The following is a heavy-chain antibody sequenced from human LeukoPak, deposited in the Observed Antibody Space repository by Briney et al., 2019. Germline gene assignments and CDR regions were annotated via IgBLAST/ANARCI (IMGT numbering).Heavy chain of an antibody. CDR3: ARDPPGHY. J-gene: IGHJ4*02. V-gene: IGHV3-7*01. CDR1: GFIFNTYW. Sequence: GGSLRLSCAASGFIFNTYWMTWVRQAPGKGLEWVANINQDGSYKYYVDSVKGRFTISRDNAKNSLYLQMNSLRAEDTAVYYCARDPPGHYWGQGTLVTVSS. CDR2: INQDGSYK.